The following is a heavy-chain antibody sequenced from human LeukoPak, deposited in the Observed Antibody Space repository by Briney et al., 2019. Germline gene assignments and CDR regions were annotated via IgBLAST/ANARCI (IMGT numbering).Heavy chain of an antibody. CDR1: GFTFSSYS. V-gene: IGHV3-21*01. D-gene: IGHD6-19*01. J-gene: IGHJ4*02. CDR3: ARESSSGWYYGNDY. Sequence: GGSLRLSCAASGFTFSSYSMNWVRQAPGKGPEWVSSISSSSSYIYYADSVKGRFTISRDSAKNSLYLQMNSLRAEDTAVYYCARESSSGWYYGNDYWGQGTLVTVSS. CDR2: ISSSSSYI.